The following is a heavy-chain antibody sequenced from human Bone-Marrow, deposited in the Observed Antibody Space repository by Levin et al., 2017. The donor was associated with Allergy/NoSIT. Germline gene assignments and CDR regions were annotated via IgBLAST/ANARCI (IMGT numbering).Heavy chain of an antibody. J-gene: IGHJ3*02. V-gene: IGHV3-48*03. D-gene: IGHD6-6*01. Sequence: GESLKISCAASGFTFSSYEMNWVRQAPGKGLEWVSYISSSGSTIYYADSVKGRFTISRDNAKNSLYLQMNSLRAEDTAVYYCVGSSFVDAFDIWGQGTMVTVSS. CDR3: VGSSFVDAFDI. CDR2: ISSSGSTI. CDR1: GFTFSSYE.